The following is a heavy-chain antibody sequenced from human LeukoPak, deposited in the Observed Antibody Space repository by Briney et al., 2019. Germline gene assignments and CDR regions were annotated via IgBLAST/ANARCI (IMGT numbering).Heavy chain of an antibody. V-gene: IGHV4-34*01. CDR2: INHSGST. Sequence: TETLSLTCAVYGGSFSGYYWSWIRQPPGKGLEWIGEINHSGSTNYNPSLKSRVTISVDTSKNQFSLKLSSVTAADTAVYYCASSPVGATDYWGQGTLVTVSS. D-gene: IGHD1-26*01. CDR1: GGSFSGYY. CDR3: ASSPVGATDY. J-gene: IGHJ4*02.